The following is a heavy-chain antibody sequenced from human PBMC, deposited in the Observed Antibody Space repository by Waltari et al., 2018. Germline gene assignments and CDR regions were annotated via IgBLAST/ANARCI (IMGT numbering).Heavy chain of an antibody. J-gene: IGHJ6*03. CDR2: MNPNSGNT. V-gene: IGHV1-8*01. Sequence: QVQLVQSGAEVKKPGASVKVSCKASGYTFTSYDINWVRQATGQGLEWMGWMNPNSGNTGYAQKFQGRVTMTRNTSISTAYMELSSLRSEDTAVYYCARGPDAKNYYYYYYMDVWGKGTTVTVSS. CDR3: ARGPDAKNYYYYYYMDV. CDR1: GYTFTSYD.